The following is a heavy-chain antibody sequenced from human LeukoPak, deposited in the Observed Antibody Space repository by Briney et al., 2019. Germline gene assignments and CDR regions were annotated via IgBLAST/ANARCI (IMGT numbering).Heavy chain of an antibody. Sequence: SETLSLTCTVSGGSISSYYWSWIRQPPGKGLEWIGYIYYSGSTNYNPSLKSRVTISVDTSKNPFSLKLSSVTAADTAVYYCARESIAAAGIDYWGQGTLVTVSS. CDR2: IYYSGST. D-gene: IGHD6-13*01. CDR3: ARESIAAAGIDY. CDR1: GGSISSYY. J-gene: IGHJ4*02. V-gene: IGHV4-59*01.